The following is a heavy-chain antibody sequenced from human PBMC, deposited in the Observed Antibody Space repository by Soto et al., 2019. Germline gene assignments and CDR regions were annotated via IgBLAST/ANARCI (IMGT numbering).Heavy chain of an antibody. Sequence: EVQLVESGGGLVKPGGSLRLSCAASGFTFSNAYMNWVRQAPGKGLEWVGRIKTKADGGATDYAAPVRDRFTISRDESKNTLYLQMNSLKTEDTAVYDCTTAAGTKYYYYYNVDVWGQGATVAVSS. J-gene: IGHJ6*03. V-gene: IGHV3-15*07. CDR1: GFTFSNAY. CDR2: IKTKADGGAT. CDR3: TTAAGTKYYYYYNVDV. D-gene: IGHD1-1*01.